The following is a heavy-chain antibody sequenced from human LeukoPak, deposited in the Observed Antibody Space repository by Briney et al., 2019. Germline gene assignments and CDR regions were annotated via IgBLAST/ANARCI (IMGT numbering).Heavy chain of an antibody. J-gene: IGHJ4*02. CDR2: ISDNGYTT. Sequence: GGSLSLSCAASGFTFSTYAMTWVRQAPGKGLEWVSGISDNGYTTYYADSVRGRFTISRDNSKNTVYLQMIGLRAEDTAVYFCAKYYYDSSGYYDAAPLDSWGQGTLVTVFS. D-gene: IGHD3-22*01. CDR1: GFTFSTYA. CDR3: AKYYYDSSGYYDAAPLDS. V-gene: IGHV3-23*01.